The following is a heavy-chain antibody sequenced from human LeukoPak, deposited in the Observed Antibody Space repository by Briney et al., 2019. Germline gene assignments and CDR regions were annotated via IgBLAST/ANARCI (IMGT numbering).Heavy chain of an antibody. J-gene: IGHJ3*02. CDR2: IYSGGST. CDR1: GFIVSSNY. Sequence: GGSLRLSCAASGFIVSSNYMNWVRQAPGKGLECVSVIYSGGSTYYADSVKGRFTISRDNSKNTLYLQLNSLRAEDTAVYYCARGRVGATRSAFDIWGQGTMVTVS. V-gene: IGHV3-66*02. D-gene: IGHD1-26*01. CDR3: ARGRVGATRSAFDI.